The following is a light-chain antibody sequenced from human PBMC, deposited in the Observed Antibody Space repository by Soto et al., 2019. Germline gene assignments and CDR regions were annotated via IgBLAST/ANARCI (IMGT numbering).Light chain of an antibody. V-gene: IGKV1D-12*01. CDR3: QQLNSFPIT. CDR2: AAS. Sequence: DIQITRSPSSVSSSLCYRVTITFLASQGIYSWLAWYQQKSGRAPKLLIYAASILQSGVPSRFSGSGSGTDFTLTITSLQPEDFATYYCQQLNSFPITSGQGTRLEIK. CDR1: QGIYSW. J-gene: IGKJ5*01.